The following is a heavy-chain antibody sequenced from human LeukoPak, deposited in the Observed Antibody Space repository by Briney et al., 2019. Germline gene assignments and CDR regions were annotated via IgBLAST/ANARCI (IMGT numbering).Heavy chain of an antibody. V-gene: IGHV4-30-4*07. J-gene: IGHJ3*02. CDR2: IYYSGST. CDR1: GGSISSGGYS. CDR3: ARGYYYGSGSSLKAFDI. D-gene: IGHD3-10*01. Sequence: SETLSLTCAVSGGSISSGGYSWSWIRQPPGKGLEWIGYIYYSGSTYYNPSLKSRVTISVDTSKNQFSLKLSSVTAADTAVYYWARGYYYGSGSSLKAFDIWGQGEMVTVSS.